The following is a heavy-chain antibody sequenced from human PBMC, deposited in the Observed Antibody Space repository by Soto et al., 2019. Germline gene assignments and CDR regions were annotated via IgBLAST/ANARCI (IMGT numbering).Heavy chain of an antibody. CDR2: IIPIFGTA. CDR1: GGTFSSYA. V-gene: IGHV1-69*13. D-gene: IGHD6-6*01. J-gene: IGHJ6*02. CDR3: ARDLEGIADRPSVSYGMDV. Sequence: GASVKVSCKASGGTFSSYAISWVRQAPGQGLEWMGGIIPIFGTANYAQKFQGRVTITADESTSTAYMELSSLRSEDTAVYYCARDLEGIADRPSVSYGMDVWGQGTKVT.